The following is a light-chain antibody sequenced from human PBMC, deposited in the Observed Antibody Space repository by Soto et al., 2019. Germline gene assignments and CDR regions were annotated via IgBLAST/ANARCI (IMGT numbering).Light chain of an antibody. V-gene: IGLV2-8*01. CDR2: EVT. J-gene: IGLJ2*01. Sequence: QSALTQPPSVSGAPGQSVTISCTGTSSDVGGYNSVSWYQQHPGKAPKLMINEVTKRPSGVPDRFSGSKSGNTASLTVSWLQAEDEADYYCSSYAGSNNLVFGGGTKLTVL. CDR3: SSYAGSNNLV. CDR1: SSDVGGYNS.